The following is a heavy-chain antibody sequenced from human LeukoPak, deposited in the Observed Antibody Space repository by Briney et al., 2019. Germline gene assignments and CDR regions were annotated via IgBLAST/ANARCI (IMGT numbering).Heavy chain of an antibody. V-gene: IGHV1-46*01. D-gene: IGHD3-22*01. Sequence: ASVKVSCKASGYTFTSYDINWVRQAPGQGLEWMGIINPSGGSTSYAQKFQGRVTMTRDMSTSTVYMELSSLRSEDTAVYYCARDPRVVVITTPFDYWGQGTLVTVSS. CDR2: INPSGGST. CDR1: GYTFTSYD. CDR3: ARDPRVVVITTPFDY. J-gene: IGHJ4*02.